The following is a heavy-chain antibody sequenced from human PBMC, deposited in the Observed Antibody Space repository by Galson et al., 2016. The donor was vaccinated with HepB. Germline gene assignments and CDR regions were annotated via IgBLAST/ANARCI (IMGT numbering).Heavy chain of an antibody. J-gene: IGHJ3*02. D-gene: IGHD6-13*01. CDR1: GFTFSTYG. V-gene: IGHV3-30*03. Sequence: SLRLSCAASGFTFSTYGMHWVRQAPGKGLEWVAVISYDGDTKYHADSVKGRFTISRDSSKNTLYLQMNSLRAEDTAIYFCARTPGYSGTWYDAFGIWGPGTIVTVSS. CDR3: ARTPGYSGTWYDAFGI. CDR2: ISYDGDTK.